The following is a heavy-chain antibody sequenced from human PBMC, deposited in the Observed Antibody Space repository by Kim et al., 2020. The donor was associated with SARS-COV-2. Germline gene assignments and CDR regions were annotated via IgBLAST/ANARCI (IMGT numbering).Heavy chain of an antibody. Sequence: GGSLRLSCAASGFRVNNFAINWVRQAPGKGLEWVSAISGSGDSIYYADSVKGRFTSSRDKSKNMAYLQMNSLTVEDTALYYCAKRGPYGNGAFDFCGHGT. CDR1: GFRVNNFA. D-gene: IGHD4-4*01. CDR3: AKRGPYGNGAFDF. CDR2: ISGSGDSI. J-gene: IGHJ3*01. V-gene: IGHV3-23*01.